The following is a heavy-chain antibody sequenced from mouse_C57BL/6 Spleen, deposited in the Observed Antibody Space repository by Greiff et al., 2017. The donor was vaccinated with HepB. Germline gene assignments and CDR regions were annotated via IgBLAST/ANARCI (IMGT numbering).Heavy chain of an antibody. J-gene: IGHJ3*01. CDR3: AREGAYYGSSPFAY. CDR1: GYTFTDYY. CDR2: IYPGSGNT. V-gene: IGHV1-76*01. D-gene: IGHD1-1*01. Sequence: VKVVESGAELVRPGASVKLSCKASGYTFTDYYINWVKQRPGQGLEWIARIYPGSGNTYYNEKFKGKATLTAEKSSSTAYMQLSSLTSEDSAVYFCAREGAYYGSSPFAYWGQGTLVTVSA.